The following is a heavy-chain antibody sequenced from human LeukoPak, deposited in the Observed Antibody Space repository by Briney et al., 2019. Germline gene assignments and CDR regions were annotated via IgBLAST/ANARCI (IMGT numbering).Heavy chain of an antibody. Sequence: SETLSLTCAVSGYSLTNHYWIWIRQPPGKGLEWIGEILHTGSTNYNPSFKSRVTISIDTSKNQFSLNLSSVTAADTAVYYCARLDSSCFDPWGQGTLVTVSS. CDR2: ILHTGST. CDR1: GYSLTNHY. J-gene: IGHJ5*02. D-gene: IGHD6-13*01. V-gene: IGHV4-34*12. CDR3: ARLDSSCFDP.